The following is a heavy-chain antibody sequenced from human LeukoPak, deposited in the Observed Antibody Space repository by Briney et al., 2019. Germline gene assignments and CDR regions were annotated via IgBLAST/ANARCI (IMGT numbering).Heavy chain of an antibody. D-gene: IGHD1-7*01. CDR1: GFTFSSYS. CDR3: AREIVWNYVGYYYYYYGMDV. CDR2: ISSSSSYI. Sequence: GGSLRLSCAASGFTFSSYSMNWVRQAPGKGLEWVSSISSSSSYIYYADSVKGRFTVSRDNSKNTLYLQMNSQRAEDTAVYYCAREIVWNYVGYYYYYYGMDVWGQGTTVTVSS. J-gene: IGHJ6*02. V-gene: IGHV3-21*01.